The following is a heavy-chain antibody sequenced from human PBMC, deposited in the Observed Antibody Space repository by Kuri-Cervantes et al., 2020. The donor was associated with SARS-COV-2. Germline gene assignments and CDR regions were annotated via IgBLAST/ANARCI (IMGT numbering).Heavy chain of an antibody. CDR2: ISHDGKNK. D-gene: IGHD2-21*01. V-gene: IGHV3-30*03. CDR1: GFNFSRTD. Sequence: GGSLRLSCAASGFNFSRTDMHWVRQAPGKGLEWVAVISHDGKNKKCIASGKGRFTISRDNSQNTLYLHMKSLRSEDTAMYYCATDRVGVQDFWGQGTLVTVSS. CDR3: ATDRVGVQDF. J-gene: IGHJ4*02.